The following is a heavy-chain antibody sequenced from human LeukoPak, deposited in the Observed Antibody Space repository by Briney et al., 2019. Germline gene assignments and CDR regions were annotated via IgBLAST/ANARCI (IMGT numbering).Heavy chain of an antibody. V-gene: IGHV1-3*01. CDR1: GYTFTSYG. D-gene: IGHD3-10*01. CDR2: INAGNANT. Sequence: ASVKVSCKASGYTFTSYGISWVRQAPGQRLEWMGWINAGNANTKYSQKFQGRITITRDTSASTAYMELSSLRSEDTAVYYCARGPHITMVRGPVGNWFDPWGQGTLVTVSS. J-gene: IGHJ5*02. CDR3: ARGPHITMVRGPVGNWFDP.